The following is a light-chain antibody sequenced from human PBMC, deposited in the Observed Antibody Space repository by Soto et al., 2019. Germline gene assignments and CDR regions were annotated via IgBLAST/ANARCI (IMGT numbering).Light chain of an antibody. J-gene: IGLJ3*02. V-gene: IGLV2-23*02. CDR2: EVT. CDR1: SSDVVYYDL. CDR3: CTYAGHVPK. Sequence: QSARTQPAYVSGSRGQSSTMSCAGTSSDVVYYDLVSWYQQHPGKAPKLIIFEVTQRPSGISDRFSASKSGFTASLTISGLQTEDEAVYFCCTYAGHVPKFGGGTK.